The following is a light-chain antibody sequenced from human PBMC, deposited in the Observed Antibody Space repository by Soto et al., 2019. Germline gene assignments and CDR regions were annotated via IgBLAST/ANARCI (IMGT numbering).Light chain of an antibody. CDR1: QSVSSNN. CDR2: GAS. Sequence: EIVLTQSPGTLSLSPGDSATLSCRASQSVSSNNLAWYHQKPGQAPRLLIYGASTRATGIPDRFSGSGSGTDFSLTISRLEPEDFAMYFCQQYGSPLTFGGGTKVEIK. CDR3: QQYGSPLT. V-gene: IGKV3-20*01. J-gene: IGKJ4*01.